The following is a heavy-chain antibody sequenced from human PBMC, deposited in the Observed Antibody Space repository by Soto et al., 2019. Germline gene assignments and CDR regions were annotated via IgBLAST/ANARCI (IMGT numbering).Heavy chain of an antibody. CDR3: ARQGEAVVVDS. D-gene: IGHD6-19*01. CDR2: IYPGNSDT. J-gene: IGHJ4*02. Sequence: PGESLKISCQGSGYTFANYWIAWVRQMSGKGLEWMGLIYPGNSDTRFSPSFRGQVTFSVDNSNNTAYLQWSSLKASDTAMYFCARQGEAVVVDSWGQGTSVTVPQ. V-gene: IGHV5-51*01. CDR1: GYTFANYW.